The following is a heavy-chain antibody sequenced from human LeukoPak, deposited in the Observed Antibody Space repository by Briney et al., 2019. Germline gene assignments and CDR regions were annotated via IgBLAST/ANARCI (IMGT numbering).Heavy chain of an antibody. CDR3: AKDHTFLGYCSSTSCSKGVYYYYYYGMDV. J-gene: IGHJ6*02. V-gene: IGHV3-23*01. Sequence: GGSLRLSCAASGFTFSSYAMSWVRQAPGKGLEWVSAISGSGGSTYYADSVKGRFTISRDNSKNTLYLRMNSLRAEDTAVYYCAKDHTFLGYCSSTSCSKGVYYYYYYGMDVWGQGTTVTVSS. CDR1: GFTFSSYA. CDR2: ISGSGGST. D-gene: IGHD2-2*01.